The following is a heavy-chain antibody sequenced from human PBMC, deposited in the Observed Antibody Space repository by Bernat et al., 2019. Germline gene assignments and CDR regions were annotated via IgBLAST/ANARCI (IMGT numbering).Heavy chain of an antibody. Sequence: QVQLVESGGGVVQPGRSLRLSCAASGFTFSSYGMHWVRQAPGKGLEWVAVIWYDGSNKYYADSVKGRFTISRDNSKNTLYLQMNSLRAEGTAVYYFATFMHYDILTGYDAFDIWGQGTMVTVSS. D-gene: IGHD3-9*01. CDR2: IWYDGSNK. V-gene: IGHV3-33*01. CDR3: ATFMHYDILTGYDAFDI. J-gene: IGHJ3*02. CDR1: GFTFSSYG.